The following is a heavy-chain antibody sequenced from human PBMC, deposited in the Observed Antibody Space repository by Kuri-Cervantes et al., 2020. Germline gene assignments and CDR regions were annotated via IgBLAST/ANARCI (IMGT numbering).Heavy chain of an antibody. D-gene: IGHD3-10*01. CDR3: ARTPALPFYGSGPNYYYYGMDV. Sequence: SGPTLVKPTQTLTLTCTFSGFSLSTSGVGVGWIRQPPGKALEWLARIDWDDDKYYSTSLKTRLTISKDTSKNQVVLTMTNMDPVDTATYYCARTPALPFYGSGPNYYYYGMDVWGQGTTVTVSS. J-gene: IGHJ6*02. V-gene: IGHV2-70*11. CDR2: IDWDDDK. CDR1: GFSLSTSGVG.